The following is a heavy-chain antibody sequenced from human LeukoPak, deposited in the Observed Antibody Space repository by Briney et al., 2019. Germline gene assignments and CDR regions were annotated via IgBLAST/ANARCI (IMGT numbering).Heavy chain of an antibody. D-gene: IGHD1-7*01. CDR2: IYYSGST. J-gene: IGHJ3*02. CDR1: GDSIRSYY. Sequence: SETLSLNCTVSGDSIRSYYWSWIRLPPGMRLEWIGYIYYSGSTNYNPSLKSRVTISLDTSNNQFSPKLSSVTAADTAVYYCAREGGNYLGDAFDIWGQGTMVTVSS. CDR3: AREGGNYLGDAFDI. V-gene: IGHV4-59*01.